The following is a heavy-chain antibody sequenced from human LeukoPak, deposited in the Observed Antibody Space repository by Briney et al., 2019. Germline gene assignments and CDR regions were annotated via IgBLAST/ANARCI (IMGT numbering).Heavy chain of an antibody. Sequence: SETPSLTCTVSGGSISSYYWSWIRQPAGKGLEWIGRIYTSGSTNYNPSLKSRVTMSVDTSKNQFSLKLSSVTAADTAVYYCARDRSTRYGAWIDYWGQGTLVTVSS. J-gene: IGHJ4*02. CDR2: IYTSGST. V-gene: IGHV4-4*07. CDR3: ARDRSTRYGAWIDY. CDR1: GGSISSYY. D-gene: IGHD4-17*01.